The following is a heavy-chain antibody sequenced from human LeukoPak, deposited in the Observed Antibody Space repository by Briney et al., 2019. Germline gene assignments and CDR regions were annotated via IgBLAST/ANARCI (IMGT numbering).Heavy chain of an antibody. D-gene: IGHD6-13*01. CDR3: AREDSSSWYSDY. V-gene: IGHV4-4*02. CDR2: IYHSGST. CDR1: GGSISSSNW. J-gene: IGHJ4*02. Sequence: SETLSLTCAVSGGSISSSNWWSWVRQPPGKGLEWIGEIYHSGSTNYNPSLKSRVTISVDRSKNQFSLKLSSVTAADTAVYYCAREDSSSWYSDYWGQGTLVTVSS.